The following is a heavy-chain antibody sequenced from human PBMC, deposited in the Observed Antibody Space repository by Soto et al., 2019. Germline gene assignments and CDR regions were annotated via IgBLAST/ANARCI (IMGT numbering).Heavy chain of an antibody. Sequence: SETLSLTCAVYGGSFSCYYWSWIRQPPGKGLEWIGEINHSGSINYNPSLKSRVTISVDTSKNQFSLKLSSVTAADTAVYYCARCXLGGYNYWYYYYYGMDVWGQGTTVTVSS. CDR2: INHSGSI. J-gene: IGHJ6*02. D-gene: IGHD5-12*01. V-gene: IGHV4-34*01. CDR3: ARCXLGGYNYWYYYYYGMDV. CDR1: GGSFSCYY.